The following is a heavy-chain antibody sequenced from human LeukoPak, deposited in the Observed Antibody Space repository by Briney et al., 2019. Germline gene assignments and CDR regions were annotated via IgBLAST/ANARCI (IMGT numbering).Heavy chain of an antibody. CDR2: MNPNSGNT. CDR1: GYTFTSYD. J-gene: IGHJ5*02. CDR3: ARLIRVAMVRGVIQGSWFDP. D-gene: IGHD3-10*01. V-gene: IGHV1-8*03. Sequence: ASVKVSCKASGYTFTSYDINWVRQATGQGLEWMGWMNPNSGNTGYAQKFQGRVTITRNTSISTAYMELSSLRSEDTAVYYCARLIRVAMVRGVIQGSWFDPWGQGTLVTVSS.